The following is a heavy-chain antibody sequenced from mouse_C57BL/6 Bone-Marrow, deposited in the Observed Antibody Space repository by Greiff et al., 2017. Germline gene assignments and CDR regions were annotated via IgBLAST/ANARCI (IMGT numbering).Heavy chain of an antibody. CDR2: IDPANGNT. V-gene: IGHV14-3*01. J-gene: IGHJ3*01. CDR3: PYGYDMAY. CDR1: GFNIQNTY. D-gene: IGHD2-2*01. Sequence: VHVKQSVAELVRPGASVKLSCTASGFNIQNTYMHWVKQRPEQGLEWIGRIDPANGNTKYAPKFQGKATITADTSSNTAYLQLSSLTAEDTAIYYCPYGYDMAYWGQGTLVTVSA.